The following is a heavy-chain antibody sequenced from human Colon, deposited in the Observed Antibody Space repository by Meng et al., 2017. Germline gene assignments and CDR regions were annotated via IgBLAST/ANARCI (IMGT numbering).Heavy chain of an antibody. CDR2: IDLGGTP. V-gene: IGHV4-4*03. Sequence: PEPDAGLVVPPGTLSVTCAGTAGSISSYTWWSWVLQPAGKGLEWIGQIDLGGTPYYNPSLESRVIMSLDKSKTQLSLRLTSVAAADTAVYYCARHGGWHFDYWGQGALVTVSS. J-gene: IGHJ4*02. D-gene: IGHD6-19*01. CDR3: ARHGGWHFDY. CDR1: AGSISSYTW.